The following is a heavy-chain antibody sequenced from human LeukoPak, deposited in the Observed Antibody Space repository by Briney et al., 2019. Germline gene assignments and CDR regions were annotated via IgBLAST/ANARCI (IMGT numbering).Heavy chain of an antibody. J-gene: IGHJ3*02. Sequence: GGSLRLSCAASGFTFSSYAMSWVRQAPGKGLEWVSAISGSGGSTYYADSVKGRFTISRDNSKNTLYLQMNSLRAGDTAVYYCAKGSMTTVTTLGAFDIWGQGTMVTVSS. V-gene: IGHV3-23*01. CDR2: ISGSGGST. D-gene: IGHD4-17*01. CDR3: AKGSMTTVTTLGAFDI. CDR1: GFTFSSYA.